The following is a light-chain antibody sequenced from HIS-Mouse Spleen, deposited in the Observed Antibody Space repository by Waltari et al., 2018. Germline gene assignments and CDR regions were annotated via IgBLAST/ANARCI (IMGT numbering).Light chain of an antibody. CDR2: KDS. V-gene: IGLV3-25*03. CDR1: ALPKQY. J-gene: IGLJ2*01. Sequence: SYELTQPPSVSVSPGQTARITCSGDALPKQYAYWYQQKPGQAPVRVLYKDSERPSGIPGGFLGSRPGTTVTLTISGVQAEDEADYYCQSADSSGTYVVFGGGTKLTVL. CDR3: QSADSSGTYVV.